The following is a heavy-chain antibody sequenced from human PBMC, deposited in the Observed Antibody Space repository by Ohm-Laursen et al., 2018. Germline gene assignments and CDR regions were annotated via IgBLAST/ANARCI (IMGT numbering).Heavy chain of an antibody. CDR2: ISSSGSFI. Sequence: SLRLSCAASGLTLSDYFMSWIRQAPGRGLEWISFISSSGSFIYYADSVKGRFTVSRDNAKNSLFLRMNSLRAEDTAVYYCARGVAHGGYGFGMDAWGQGTTITVSS. CDR3: ARGVAHGGYGFGMDA. J-gene: IGHJ6*02. CDR1: GLTLSDYF. V-gene: IGHV3-11*04. D-gene: IGHD5-12*01.